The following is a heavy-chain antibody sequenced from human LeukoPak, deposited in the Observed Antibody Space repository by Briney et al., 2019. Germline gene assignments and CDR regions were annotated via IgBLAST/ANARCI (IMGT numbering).Heavy chain of an antibody. D-gene: IGHD6-13*01. CDR3: ARDKFDSSSPSFDI. J-gene: IGHJ3*02. Sequence: GGSLRLSCAASGFTFSSYWMSWVRQAPGKGLEWVANIKQDGSEKYYVDSVKGRFTISRDNAKNSLYLQMNSLRAEDTAVYYCARDKFDSSSPSFDIWGQGTMVTVSS. CDR2: IKQDGSEK. V-gene: IGHV3-7*01. CDR1: GFTFSSYW.